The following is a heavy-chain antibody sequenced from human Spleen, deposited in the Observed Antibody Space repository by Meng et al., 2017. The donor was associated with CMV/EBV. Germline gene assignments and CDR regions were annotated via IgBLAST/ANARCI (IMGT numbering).Heavy chain of an antibody. J-gene: IGHJ4*02. Sequence: ASVKVSCKASGYTFTGYYLHWVRQAPGQGLEWMGRINPNSGDTSYAQKFQGRVTMTRDTSISTAYMDLASLRSDDTAVYYCARDRSGEDLDYWAQGTLVTVSS. CDR3: ARDRSGEDLDY. V-gene: IGHV1-2*02. CDR2: INPNSGDT. CDR1: GYTFTGYY. D-gene: IGHD7-27*01.